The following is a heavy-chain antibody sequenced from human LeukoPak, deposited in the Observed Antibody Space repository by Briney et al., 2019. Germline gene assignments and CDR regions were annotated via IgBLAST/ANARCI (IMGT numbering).Heavy chain of an antibody. Sequence: ASVKVSCKASGGTFSSYAISWVRQAPGQGLEWMGRIIPILGIANYAQKFQGRVTITADKSTSTAYMELSSLRSEDTAAYYCAREITMVRGVMGFDYWGQGTLVTVSS. CDR3: AREITMVRGVMGFDY. V-gene: IGHV1-69*04. D-gene: IGHD3-10*01. CDR1: GGTFSSYA. CDR2: IIPILGIA. J-gene: IGHJ4*02.